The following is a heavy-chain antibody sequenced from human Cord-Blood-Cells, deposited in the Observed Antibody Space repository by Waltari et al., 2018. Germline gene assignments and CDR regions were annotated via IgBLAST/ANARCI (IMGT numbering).Heavy chain of an antibody. Sequence: QVQLQQWGAGVLKPSETLSLTCAVYGGSLRGYYYRWIRQPPGKGLEWIGEINHSGSTNYNPSLKSRVTISVDTSKNQFSLKLSSVTAADTAVYYCASFEYWGQGTLVTVSS. CDR3: ASFEY. CDR2: INHSGST. CDR1: GGSLRGYY. V-gene: IGHV4-34*01. J-gene: IGHJ4*02.